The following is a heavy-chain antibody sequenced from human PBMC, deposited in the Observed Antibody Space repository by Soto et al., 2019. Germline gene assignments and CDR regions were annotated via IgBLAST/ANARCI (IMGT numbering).Heavy chain of an antibody. Sequence: GGTLRLSCAASGFTFSSYAMHWVRQAPGEGLEWVGRIKRKADGGATDFAAPVKGRFSISGDDSKNTLYLQMNNLKTEDTATYFYALDSMFGATCPRVHYWGNGTLV. D-gene: IGHD3-3*02. CDR3: ALDSMFGATCPRVHY. V-gene: IGHV3-15*01. J-gene: IGHJ4*01. CDR2: IKRKADGGAT. CDR1: GFTFSSYA.